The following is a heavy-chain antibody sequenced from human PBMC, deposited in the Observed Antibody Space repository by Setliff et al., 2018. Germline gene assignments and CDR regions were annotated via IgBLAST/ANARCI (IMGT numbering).Heavy chain of an antibody. V-gene: IGHV4-34*01. Sequence: SETLSLTCAVYGGSFSGYYWSWIRQPPGKGLEWIGEINHSGSTNYNPSLKSRVTISVDTSKNQFSLKLSSVTAADTAVYYCASMGDYSSNWYGRNWFDPWGQGTLVTVS. D-gene: IGHD6-13*01. CDR3: ASMGDYSSNWYGRNWFDP. CDR2: INHSGST. J-gene: IGHJ5*02. CDR1: GGSFSGYY.